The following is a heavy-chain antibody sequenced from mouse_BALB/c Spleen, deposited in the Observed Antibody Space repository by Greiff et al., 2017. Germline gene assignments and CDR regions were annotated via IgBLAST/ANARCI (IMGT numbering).Heavy chain of an antibody. D-gene: IGHD1-1*01. J-gene: IGHJ4*01. CDR1: GYTFTDYN. CDR2: IYPYNGGT. Sequence: VQLKESGPELVKPGASVKISCKASGYTFTDYNMHWVKQSPGKSLEWIGYIYPYNGGTGYNQKFKSKATLTVDNSSSTAYMELRSLTSEDSAVYYCARSLRYYAMDYWGQGTSVTVSS. CDR3: ARSLRYYAMDY. V-gene: IGHV1S29*02.